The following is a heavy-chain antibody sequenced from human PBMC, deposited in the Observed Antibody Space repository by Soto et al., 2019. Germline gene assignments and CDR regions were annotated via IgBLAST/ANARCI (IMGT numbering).Heavy chain of an antibody. V-gene: IGHV4-39*01. CDR1: GGSISSSSYH. CDR3: ARTLYVDIVATGF. CDR2: MFYGGST. J-gene: IGHJ4*02. Sequence: QLQLQESGPGLVKPSETLSLTCTVSGGSISSSSYHWGWIRQPPGKGLEWIGSMFYGGSTYYNPSLKIRVTISVDTSKSQFSLKLSSVTAADTAVYYCARTLYVDIVATGFWGQGTLVTVSS. D-gene: IGHD5-12*01.